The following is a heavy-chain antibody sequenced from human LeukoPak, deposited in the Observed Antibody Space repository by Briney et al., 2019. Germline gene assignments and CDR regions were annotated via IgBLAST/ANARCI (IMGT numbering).Heavy chain of an antibody. V-gene: IGHV3-53*01. CDR2: MRSGGTT. D-gene: IGHD6-25*01. Sequence: GGSQRLSCAAFGFIVSSHYMNWVRQAPGKGLEWVSVMRSGGTTEYADSVKGRFTISRDNAKNTLYLQMNSLRAEDTTVYYCARLGSQGGVAALDYWGQGTLVTVSP. CDR3: ARLGSQGGVAALDY. J-gene: IGHJ4*02. CDR1: GFIVSSHY.